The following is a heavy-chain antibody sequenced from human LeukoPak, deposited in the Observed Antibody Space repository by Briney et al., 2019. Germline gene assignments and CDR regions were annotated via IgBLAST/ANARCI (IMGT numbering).Heavy chain of an antibody. D-gene: IGHD4-17*01. CDR1: GFTFDDYG. CDR3: ARFRGDDGYYYYYYMDV. CDR2: INWNGGST. J-gene: IGHJ6*03. Sequence: GGSLRLSCAASGFTFDDYGMSWVRQAPGKGLEWVSGINWNGGSTGYADSVKGRFTISRDNAKNSLYVQMNSLRAEDTALYYCARFRGDDGYYYYYYMDVWGKGTTVTVSS. V-gene: IGHV3-20*04.